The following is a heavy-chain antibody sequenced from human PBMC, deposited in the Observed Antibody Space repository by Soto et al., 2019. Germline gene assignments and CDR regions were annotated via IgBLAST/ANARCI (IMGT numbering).Heavy chain of an antibody. CDR1: GFTCSSYS. Sequence: GGSLRHYCAASGFTCSSYSMGGVRQAPGQRLEWAPSIISSSSYIYYAGSVKGRFTISRDNAKNSLYLQMNSLRAEDTAVYYCARVGGVRGVIIDPPGYYYYYGMDVWGQGT. V-gene: IGHV3-21*01. CDR2: IISSSSYI. CDR3: ARVGGVRGVIIDPPGYYYYYGMDV. J-gene: IGHJ6*02. D-gene: IGHD3-10*01.